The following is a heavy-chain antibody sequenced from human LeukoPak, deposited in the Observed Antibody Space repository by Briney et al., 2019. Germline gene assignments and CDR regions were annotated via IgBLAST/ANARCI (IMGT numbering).Heavy chain of an antibody. D-gene: IGHD5-12*01. CDR1: GGSIASNY. Sequence: SETLSLTCTVSGGSIASNYWTWIRQPPGKGLEYIGYIYCTGATNYNPSLKSRVTISVDTSKNQFSLRLSSVTAADTAVYFCAKYGNSGSVIDYWGHGTLVTVSS. CDR2: IYCTGAT. J-gene: IGHJ4*01. V-gene: IGHV4-59*08. CDR3: AKYGNSGSVIDY.